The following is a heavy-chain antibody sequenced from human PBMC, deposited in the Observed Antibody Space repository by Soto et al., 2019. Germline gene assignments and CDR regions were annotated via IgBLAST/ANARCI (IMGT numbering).Heavy chain of an antibody. V-gene: IGHV4-4*02. CDR1: DGSINNGDW. D-gene: IGHD1-26*01. J-gene: IGHJ4*02. CDR3: ATRGIVGPIY. Sequence: QVQLQESGTGLVEPSGTLSLTCNVYDGSINNGDWCSWVRQPPGKGLEWIGEVYHNGNTNYNASLKGRVTVSVDKSRTQFSLRLTSVTPADTAVYYCATRGIVGPIYWGQGTLVTVSS. CDR2: VYHNGNT.